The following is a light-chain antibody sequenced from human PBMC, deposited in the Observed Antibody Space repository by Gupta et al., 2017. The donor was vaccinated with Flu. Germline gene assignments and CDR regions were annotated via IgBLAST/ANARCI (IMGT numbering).Light chain of an antibody. J-gene: IGLJ2*01. CDR3: SSYSSSSPVV. V-gene: IGLV2-14*01. CDR1: SSDVGGFNY. Sequence: QSALTQPASVSGSPGQSITISCTGTSSDVGGFNYVSWYQQHPGRPPKLMIFEVTDRPSGVSARFSGSKSGTTASLTISGLQAQDDADYYCSSYSSSSPVVFGGGTKVTVL. CDR2: EVT.